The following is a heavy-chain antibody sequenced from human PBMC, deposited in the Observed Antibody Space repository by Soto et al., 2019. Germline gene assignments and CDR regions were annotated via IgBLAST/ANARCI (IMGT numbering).Heavy chain of an antibody. D-gene: IGHD3-3*01. CDR2: ISSSSSYI. CDR1: GFTFSSYS. Sequence: GESLKISCAASGFTFSSYSMNWVRQAPGKGLEWVSSISSSSSYIYYADSVKGRFTISRDNAKNSLYLQMNSLRAEDTAVYYCARDYYDFWSGVGSSWFDPWGQGTLVTVSS. J-gene: IGHJ5*02. V-gene: IGHV3-21*01. CDR3: ARDYYDFWSGVGSSWFDP.